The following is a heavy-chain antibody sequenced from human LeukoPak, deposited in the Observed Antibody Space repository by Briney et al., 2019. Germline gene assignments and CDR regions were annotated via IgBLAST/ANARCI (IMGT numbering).Heavy chain of an antibody. Sequence: PGGSLRLSCAASGFNFSSYSMNWVRQAPGKGLEWVSSISSSSSYIDYGDSGKARFNISRDNAKNSLYLQMNSLRAEDTAVYYCARGQYGDYDHWGQGTLVTVSS. CDR2: ISSSSSYI. J-gene: IGHJ5*02. CDR3: ARGQYGDYDH. V-gene: IGHV3-21*01. CDR1: GFNFSSYS. D-gene: IGHD4-17*01.